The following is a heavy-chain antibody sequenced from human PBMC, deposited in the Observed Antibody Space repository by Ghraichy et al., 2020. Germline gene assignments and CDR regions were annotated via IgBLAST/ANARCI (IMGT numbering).Heavy chain of an antibody. CDR3: ARVVTPVSDFRSGYYGPYYYYHTMDL. Sequence: SETLSLTCTVSGGSISSYYWSWIRQPPGKGLEWIVYIYYSGSTNYNPSLKSRVTISVDTSKNQFSLKLSSVTTSDTAVFYCARVVTPVSDFRSGYYGPYYYYHTMDLWGKGTTVTVSS. CDR1: GGSISSYY. J-gene: IGHJ6*03. D-gene: IGHD3-3*01. V-gene: IGHV4-59*01. CDR2: IYYSGST.